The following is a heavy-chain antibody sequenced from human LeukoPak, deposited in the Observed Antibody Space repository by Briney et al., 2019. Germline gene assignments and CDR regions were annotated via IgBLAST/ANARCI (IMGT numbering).Heavy chain of an antibody. CDR3: AKNDLSYSSGWPDAFDI. V-gene: IGHV3-30*18. J-gene: IGHJ3*02. Sequence: GGSLRLSCAASGFTFSSYGMHWVRQAPGKGLEWVAVISYDGSNKYYADSVKGRFTISRDNSKNTLYLQMNSLRAEDTAVYYCAKNDLSYSSGWPDAFDIWGQGTMVTVSS. CDR1: GFTFSSYG. CDR2: ISYDGSNK. D-gene: IGHD6-19*01.